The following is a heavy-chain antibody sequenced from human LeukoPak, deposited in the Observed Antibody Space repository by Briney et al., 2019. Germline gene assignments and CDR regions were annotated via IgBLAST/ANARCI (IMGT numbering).Heavy chain of an antibody. V-gene: IGHV3-30-3*01. CDR3: ARAIAVAGADNDY. CDR2: ISYDGSNK. Sequence: GGSLRLSCAASGFTFSSYAMPWVRQAPGKGLEWVAVISYDGSNKYYADSVKGRFTISRDNSKNTLYLQMNSLRAEDTAVYYCARAIAVAGADNDYWGQGTLVTVSS. J-gene: IGHJ4*02. CDR1: GFTFSSYA. D-gene: IGHD6-19*01.